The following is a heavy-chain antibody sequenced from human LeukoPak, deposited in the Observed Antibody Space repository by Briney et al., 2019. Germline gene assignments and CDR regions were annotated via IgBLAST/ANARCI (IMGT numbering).Heavy chain of an antibody. CDR2: ISYDGSNK. D-gene: IGHD6-13*01. CDR1: GFIFSNYG. J-gene: IGHJ4*02. Sequence: GGSLRLSCAASGFIFSNYGMNWVRQAPGKGLEWVAVISYDGSNKYYADSVKGRFTISRDNSKNTLYLQMNSLRAEDTAVYYCAKSGIAAAGFDYWGQGTLVTVSS. CDR3: AKSGIAAAGFDY. V-gene: IGHV3-30*18.